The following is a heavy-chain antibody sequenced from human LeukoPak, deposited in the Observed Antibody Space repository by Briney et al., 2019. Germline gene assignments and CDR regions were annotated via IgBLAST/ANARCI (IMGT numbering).Heavy chain of an antibody. J-gene: IGHJ3*01. V-gene: IGHV1-69*01. D-gene: IGHD1-26*01. Sequence: GSSVKVSCEASGGTDNTYSFSWVRQAPGQGLEWMGAIIPNFGAPQYAQSLQGRVTITADESTRTAYLELSSLRSEDSAVYYCATSVVGEAPKSDTFDVWGLGTSVIVSS. CDR2: IIPNFGAP. CDR1: GGTDNTYS. CDR3: ATSVVGEAPKSDTFDV.